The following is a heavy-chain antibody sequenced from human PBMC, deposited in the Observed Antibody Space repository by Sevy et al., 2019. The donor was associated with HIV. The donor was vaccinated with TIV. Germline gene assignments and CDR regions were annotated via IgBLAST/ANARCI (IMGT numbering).Heavy chain of an antibody. V-gene: IGHV3-23*01. CDR2: LSFGCGEI. CDR3: AREGCTKPHDY. CDR1: GFTFSKYS. Sequence: GESLKISCVASGFTFSKYSMSWVRQPPGKGLEWVSTLSFGCGEINYADSVKGQFTISRDNSKSSVYLQMNNLRPEDTAVYYCAREGCTKPHDYWGQGTLVTVSS. D-gene: IGHD2-8*01. J-gene: IGHJ4*02.